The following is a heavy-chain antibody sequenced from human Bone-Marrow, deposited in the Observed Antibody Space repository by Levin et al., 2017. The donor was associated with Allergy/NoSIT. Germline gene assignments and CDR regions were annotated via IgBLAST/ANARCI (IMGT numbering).Heavy chain of an antibody. CDR2: IYYSGII. Sequence: SQTLSLPCTVSGASIRSGGYYWSWIRQHPGKGLEWIGYIYYSGIIYYNPSLRPRVTISMDTSKNQFSLKLSSVTAADTGVYYCAREVAAAGTLIDLWGQGTLVAVSS. CDR3: AREVAAAGTLIDL. V-gene: IGHV4-31*03. J-gene: IGHJ5*02. CDR1: GASIRSGGYY. D-gene: IGHD6-13*01.